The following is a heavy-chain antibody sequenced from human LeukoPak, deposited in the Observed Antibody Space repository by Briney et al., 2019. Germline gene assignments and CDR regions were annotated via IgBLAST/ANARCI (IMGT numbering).Heavy chain of an antibody. CDR1: GFTFSSFA. J-gene: IGHJ4*02. V-gene: IGHV3-49*04. CDR2: IRNKVYGGTT. D-gene: IGHD3-10*02. CDR3: SRELYYVPLL. Sequence: GGSLRLSCAASGFTFSSFAVNWVRQAPGKGLEWVGFIRNKVYGGTTEYAASVKGRFTISKDDSKSVAYLQMNSLKIEDTAVYYCSRELYYVPLLGGQGTLVTVSS.